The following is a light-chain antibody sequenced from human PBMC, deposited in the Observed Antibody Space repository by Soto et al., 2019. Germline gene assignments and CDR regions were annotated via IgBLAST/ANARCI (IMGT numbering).Light chain of an antibody. J-gene: IGLJ1*01. V-gene: IGLV2-14*01. Sequence: LTQPASVSGSPGQSIAVSCTGTSSDVGGYKYVSWYQQHPGKAPKLLIYDVSNRPSGVSDRFSGSKSGNTASLTISGLQSEDEADYYCSSYTSSSSYVFGTGTKVTVL. CDR3: SSYTSSSSYV. CDR1: SSDVGGYKY. CDR2: DVS.